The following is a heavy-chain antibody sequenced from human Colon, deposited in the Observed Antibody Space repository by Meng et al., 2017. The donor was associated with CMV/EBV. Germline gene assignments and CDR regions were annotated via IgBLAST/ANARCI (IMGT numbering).Heavy chain of an antibody. V-gene: IGHV3-74*01. J-gene: IGHJ4*02. D-gene: IGHD3-3*01. Sequence: GESLKISCAASGFTFSSYWMHWVRQAPGKGLVWVSRINSDGSSTSYADSVKGRFTISRDNAKNTLYLQMNSLRAEDTAVYYCARALTNLEWVLSFDYWGQGTLVTVSS. CDR3: ARALTNLEWVLSFDY. CDR1: GFTFSSYW. CDR2: INSDGSST.